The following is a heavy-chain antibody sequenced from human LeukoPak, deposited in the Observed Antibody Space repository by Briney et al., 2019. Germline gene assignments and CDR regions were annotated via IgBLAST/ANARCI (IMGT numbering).Heavy chain of an antibody. D-gene: IGHD3-9*01. Sequence: GGSLRLSCTASGFTFGDYAMSWVRQAPGKGLELVGFIRSKAYGGTTEYAASVKGRFTISRDDSKSIAYLQMNSLKTEDTAVYYCTRDYDILTGPEWFDPWGQGTLVTVSS. CDR3: TRDYDILTGPEWFDP. J-gene: IGHJ5*02. CDR1: GFTFGDYA. V-gene: IGHV3-49*04. CDR2: IRSKAYGGTT.